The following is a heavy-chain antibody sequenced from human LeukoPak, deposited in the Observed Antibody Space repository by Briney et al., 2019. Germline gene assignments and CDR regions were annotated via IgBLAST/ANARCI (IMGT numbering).Heavy chain of an antibody. J-gene: IGHJ6*03. Sequence: GGSLRLSCAASGFTFSSYSMNWVRETPGKGLEWVSYISSSSSTIYYADSVKGRFTISRDNAKNSLYLQMNSLRAEDTAVYYCARGYYDFWSGLTSYSYYYMDVWGKGTTVTVSS. CDR1: GFTFSSYS. V-gene: IGHV3-48*04. D-gene: IGHD3-3*01. CDR2: ISSSSSTI. CDR3: ARGYYDFWSGLTSYSYYYMDV.